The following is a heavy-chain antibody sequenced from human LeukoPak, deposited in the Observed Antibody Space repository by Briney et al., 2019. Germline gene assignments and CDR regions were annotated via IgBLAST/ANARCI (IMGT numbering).Heavy chain of an antibody. CDR2: INPSGGST. J-gene: IGHJ4*02. CDR1: GYTFTSYY. CDR3: ARGVGATTYYFDY. V-gene: IGHV1-46*01. Sequence: GASVKVSCKASGYTFTSYYMHWVRQAPGQGLEWMGIINPSGGSTSYAQKFQGRVTITADKSTSTAYMELSSLRSEDTAVYYCARGVGATTYYFDYWGQGTLVTVSS. D-gene: IGHD1-26*01.